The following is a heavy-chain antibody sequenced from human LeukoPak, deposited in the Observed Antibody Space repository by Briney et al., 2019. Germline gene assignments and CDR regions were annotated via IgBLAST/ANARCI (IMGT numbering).Heavy chain of an antibody. CDR1: GGSFSGYY. V-gene: IGHV4-34*01. Sequence: SETLSLTCAVYGGSFSGYYWSWIRQPPGKGLEWIGEINHSGSTNYNPSLKSRVTISVDTSKNQFSLKLSSVTAADTAVYYCARALLKQQLVRNYYYYYGMDVWGQGTTATVSS. J-gene: IGHJ6*02. CDR2: INHSGST. D-gene: IGHD6-13*01. CDR3: ARALLKQQLVRNYYYYYGMDV.